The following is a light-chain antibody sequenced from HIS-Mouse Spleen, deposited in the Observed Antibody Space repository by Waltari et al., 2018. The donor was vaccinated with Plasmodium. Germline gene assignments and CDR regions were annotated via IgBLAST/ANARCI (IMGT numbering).Light chain of an antibody. Sequence: DIQMTQSPSTLSASVGARVTITCRASQSISSWLAWYQQKPGKAPKLLISKASSLESGVPSRFSGSGSGTEFTLTISSLQPDDFATYYCQQYNSYSWTFGQGTKVEIK. CDR3: QQYNSYSWT. V-gene: IGKV1-5*03. CDR2: KAS. J-gene: IGKJ1*01. CDR1: QSISSW.